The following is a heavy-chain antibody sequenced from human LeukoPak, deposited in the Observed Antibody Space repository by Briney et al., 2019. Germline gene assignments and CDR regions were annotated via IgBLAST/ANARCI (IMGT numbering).Heavy chain of an antibody. CDR3: ASFTMVRRANNWFDP. V-gene: IGHV3-30-3*01. D-gene: IGHD3-10*01. CDR1: GFTFSSYA. CDR2: ISYDGSNK. J-gene: IGHJ5*02. Sequence: GGSLRLSCAASGFTFSSYAMHWVRQAPGKGLEWVAVISYDGSNKYYADSVKGRFTISRDNSKNTLYLQMNSLRAEDTAVYYCASFTMVRRANNWFDPWGQGTLVTVSS.